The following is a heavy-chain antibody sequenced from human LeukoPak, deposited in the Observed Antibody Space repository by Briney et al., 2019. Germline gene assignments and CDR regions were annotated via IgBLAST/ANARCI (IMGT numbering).Heavy chain of an antibody. D-gene: IGHD2-15*01. J-gene: IGHJ4*02. CDR3: ARDTSLYCSGGSCYSDYFDY. Sequence: GGSLRLSCAASGFTFSSYWMHWVRQAPGKGLVWVSRIKSGGSSTTYAGSVKGRFTISRDNAKNTLYLQMNSLRSEDTAVYYCARDTSLYCSGGSCYSDYFDYWGQGTLVTVSS. V-gene: IGHV3-74*01. CDR2: IKSGGSST. CDR1: GFTFSSYW.